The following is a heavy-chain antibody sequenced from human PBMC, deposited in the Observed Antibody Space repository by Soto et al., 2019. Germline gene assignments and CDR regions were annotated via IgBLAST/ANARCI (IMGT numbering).Heavy chain of an antibody. CDR1: GGTFSDFT. V-gene: IGHV1-69*06. CDR2: IIPMIGAT. Sequence: QVQLVQSGSEVKKPGSSVKVSCKASGGTFSDFTLSWLRQAPGRGREWMGGIIPMIGATNNAQKLKGRLTNTADKSTGTVYMERNSLRSDDSAVYYCARYWSAGTLYGAFDIWGQGTEVTVSP. CDR3: ARYWSAGTLYGAFDI. D-gene: IGHD2-15*01. J-gene: IGHJ3*02.